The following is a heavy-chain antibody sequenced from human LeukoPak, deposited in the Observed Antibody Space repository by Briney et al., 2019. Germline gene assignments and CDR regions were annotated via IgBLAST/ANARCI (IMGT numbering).Heavy chain of an antibody. CDR3: ARTKGLSWFDP. V-gene: IGHV1-8*03. Sequence: ASVMVSCKASGYTFTSYDINWVRQATGQGLEWMGWMNPNSGNIGYAQKFQGRVTITRNTSISTAYMELSSLRSEDTAVYYCARTKGLSWFDPWGQGTLVTVSS. CDR1: GYTFTSYD. J-gene: IGHJ5*02. CDR2: MNPNSGNI.